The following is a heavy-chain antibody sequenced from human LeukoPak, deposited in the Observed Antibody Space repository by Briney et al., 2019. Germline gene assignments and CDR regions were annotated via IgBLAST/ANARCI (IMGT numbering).Heavy chain of an antibody. D-gene: IGHD1-14*01. J-gene: IGHJ3*02. CDR1: GYTFTSYY. Sequence: GASVKVSCKASGYTFTSYYMHWVRQAPGQGLEWMGIINPSGGSTSYAQKFQGRVTMTRDMSTSTVYMELSSLRSEDTAVYYCARDTGGYAFDIWGQGTMVTVSS. CDR2: INPSGGST. V-gene: IGHV1-46*01. CDR3: ARDTGGYAFDI.